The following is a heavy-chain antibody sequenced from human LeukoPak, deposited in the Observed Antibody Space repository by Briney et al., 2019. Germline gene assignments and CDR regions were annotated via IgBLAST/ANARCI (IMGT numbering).Heavy chain of an antibody. V-gene: IGHV3-33*01. Sequence: GRSLRLSCAASGFTFSSYGMRWVRQAPGKGLEWVAVIWYDGSNKYYADSVKGRFTISRDNSKNTLYLQMNSLRAEDTAVYYCARDPYDGGKGPFDYWGQGTLVTVSS. J-gene: IGHJ4*02. D-gene: IGHD4-23*01. CDR3: ARDPYDGGKGPFDY. CDR2: IWYDGSNK. CDR1: GFTFSSYG.